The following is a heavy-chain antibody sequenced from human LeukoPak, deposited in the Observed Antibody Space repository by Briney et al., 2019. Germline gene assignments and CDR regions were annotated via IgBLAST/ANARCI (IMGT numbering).Heavy chain of an antibody. CDR1: GGTFSSYA. D-gene: IGHD5-24*01. CDR3: ARVEMATIFSSGFDY. J-gene: IGHJ4*02. V-gene: IGHV1-69*04. CDR2: IIPILGIA. Sequence: GSSVKVSCKASGGTFSSYAISWVRQAPGQGLEWMGRIIPILGIANYAQKFQGRVTITADKSTSTAYMELSSLRSEDTAVYYCARVEMATIFSSGFDYWGQGTLVTVSS.